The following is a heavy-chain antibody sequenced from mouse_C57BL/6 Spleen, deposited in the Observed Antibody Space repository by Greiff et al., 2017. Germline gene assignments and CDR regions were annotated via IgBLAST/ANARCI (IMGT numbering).Heavy chain of an antibody. CDR3: ARYRGNSSGDGYFDV. CDR1: GYTFTSYW. D-gene: IGHD3-1*01. J-gene: IGHJ1*03. Sequence: QVQLQQPGAELVKPGASVKLSCKASGYTFTSYWMHWVKQRPGQGLEWIGMIHPNSGSTNYNEKFKSKATLTVDKSSSTAYMQLSSLTSEDSAVYYSARYRGNSSGDGYFDVWGTGTTVTVSS. CDR2: IHPNSGST. V-gene: IGHV1-64*01.